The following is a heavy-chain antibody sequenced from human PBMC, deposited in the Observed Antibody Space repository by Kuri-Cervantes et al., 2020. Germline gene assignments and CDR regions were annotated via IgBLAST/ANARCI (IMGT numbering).Heavy chain of an antibody. D-gene: IGHD4-11*01. Sequence: GGSLRLSCAASGFTFSSYAMHWVRQAPGKGLEWVAVISYDGSNKYYADSVEGRFTISRDNSKNTLYLQMNSLRAEDTAAYYCAKDLSFEVTPAEYFQHWARAPWSPSPQ. J-gene: IGHJ1*01. CDR3: AKDLSFEVTPAEYFQH. CDR2: ISYDGSNK. V-gene: IGHV3-30-3*01. CDR1: GFTFSSYA.